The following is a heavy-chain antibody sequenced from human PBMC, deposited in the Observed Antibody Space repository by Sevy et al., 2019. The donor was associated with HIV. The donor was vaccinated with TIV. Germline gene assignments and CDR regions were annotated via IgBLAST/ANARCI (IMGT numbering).Heavy chain of an antibody. CDR3: VKDFGGPTDY. D-gene: IGHD3-16*01. CDR1: GFSITSYW. J-gene: IGHJ4*02. V-gene: IGHV3-74*01. Sequence: GVSLRLSCAGSGFSITSYWMHWVRQAPGKGLGWVSRMNEDGSVTNHADSVRGRFTISRDNAKNTLYLQMNSLRVEDTAVYYCVKDFGGPTDYWGQGTLVTVSS. CDR2: MNEDGSVT.